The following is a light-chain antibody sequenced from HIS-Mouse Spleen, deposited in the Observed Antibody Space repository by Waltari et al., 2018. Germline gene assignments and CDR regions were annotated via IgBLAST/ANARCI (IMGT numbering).Light chain of an antibody. CDR3: QVWDSSSDHVV. CDR1: NIGSKS. CDR2: DDS. V-gene: IGLV3-21*03. J-gene: IGLJ2*01. Sequence: SYVLTQPPSVSVAPGKTARITCGGKNIGSKSVHWDQQKPGQAPVLVVYDDSDRPSGIPERFSGSNSGNTATLTISRVEAGDEADYYCQVWDSSSDHVVFGGGTKLTVL.